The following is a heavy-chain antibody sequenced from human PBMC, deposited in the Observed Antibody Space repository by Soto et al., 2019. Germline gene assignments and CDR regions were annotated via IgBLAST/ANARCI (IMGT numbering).Heavy chain of an antibody. J-gene: IGHJ4*02. V-gene: IGHV1-69*02. CDR1: EGTFNSYT. D-gene: IGHD3-10*01. Sequence: QVQLVQSGAEVKKPGSSVKVSCTASEGTFNSYTISWVRQAPGQGLEWMGRVIPILGMADFAQKFQGRVMITADKSTSTAYMVLSSLRSDDTAIYYCATNYGSGSTHFDYWGQGTLVTV. CDR3: ATNYGSGSTHFDY. CDR2: VIPILGMA.